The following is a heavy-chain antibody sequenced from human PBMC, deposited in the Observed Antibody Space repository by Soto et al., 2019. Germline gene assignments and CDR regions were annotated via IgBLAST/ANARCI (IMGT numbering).Heavy chain of an antibody. D-gene: IGHD3-3*01. CDR3: ARGYYDFWSGYPRTDGMDV. CDR1: GYTFTSYY. CDR2: INPSGGST. J-gene: IGHJ6*02. Sequence: ASVKVSCKASGYTFTSYYMHWVRQAPGQGLEWMGIINPSGGSTSYAQKFQGRVTMTRDTSTSTVYMELSSLRSEDTAVYYCARGYYDFWSGYPRTDGMDVWGQGTTVTAP. V-gene: IGHV1-46*01.